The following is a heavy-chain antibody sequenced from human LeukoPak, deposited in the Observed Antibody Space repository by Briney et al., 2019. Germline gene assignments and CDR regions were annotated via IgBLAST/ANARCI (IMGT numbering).Heavy chain of an antibody. CDR2: INPSGGST. D-gene: IGHD2-15*01. Sequence: ASVKVSCKASGYTFTSYYMHWVRQAPGQGLEWMGIINPSGGSTSYAQKFQGRVTMPRDTSTSTVYMELSSLRSEDTAAYYCARDRVVAATLDYWGQGTLVTVSS. CDR1: GYTFTSYY. CDR3: ARDRVVAATLDY. J-gene: IGHJ4*02. V-gene: IGHV1-46*01.